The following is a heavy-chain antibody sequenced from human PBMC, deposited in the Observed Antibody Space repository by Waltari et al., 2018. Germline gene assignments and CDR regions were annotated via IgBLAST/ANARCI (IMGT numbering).Heavy chain of an antibody. CDR1: GFTLSNYW. J-gene: IGHJ3*02. CDR2: IMTDGREE. V-gene: IGHV3-7*01. Sequence: EVQLVESGGGLVQPGGSLRLSCAASGFTLSNYWMSWVRQAPGKGAEWVANIMTDGREEYYVDSVRSRFTIARDNAKNSLYLQMNSLRPEDTAVYYCVRDQWFAFDIWGQGTMVTVSS. D-gene: IGHD3-22*01. CDR3: VRDQWFAFDI.